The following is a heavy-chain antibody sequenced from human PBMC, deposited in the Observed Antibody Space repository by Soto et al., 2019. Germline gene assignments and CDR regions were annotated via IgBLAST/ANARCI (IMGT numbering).Heavy chain of an antibody. CDR1: GASIKHYY. Sequence: SETLSLTCTVSGASIKHYYWCWVRQPPGKGLEWLGYIYYSGTTNYNPSLKTRVTISVDTSKNQFSLKLNSVTAADTAVYYCARRRFDSFCCFDNWGQGALVTGS. CDR2: IYYSGTT. D-gene: IGHD3-22*01. CDR3: ARRRFDSFCCFDN. J-gene: IGHJ4*02. V-gene: IGHV4-59*08.